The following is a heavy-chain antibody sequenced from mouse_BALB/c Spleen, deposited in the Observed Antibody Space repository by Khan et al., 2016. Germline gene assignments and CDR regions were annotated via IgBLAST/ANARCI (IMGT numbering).Heavy chain of an antibody. Sequence: VQLKQSGAELVKPGASVKLSCTASGFNITDTYMHWVKQRPEQGLEWIGRIAPANGNTKYDPKFQGKATITADTSSNTAYLQPSSLTSEDTADYYCARTPYDYDGGFAYWGQGTLVTVSA. CDR1: GFNITDTY. D-gene: IGHD2-4*01. CDR2: IAPANGNT. CDR3: ARTPYDYDGGFAY. V-gene: IGHV14-3*02. J-gene: IGHJ3*01.